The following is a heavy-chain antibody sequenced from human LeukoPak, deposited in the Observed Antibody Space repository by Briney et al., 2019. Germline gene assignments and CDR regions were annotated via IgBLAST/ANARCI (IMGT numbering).Heavy chain of an antibody. V-gene: IGHV1-69-2*01. Sequence: ASVKISCKVSGYTSTDYYMHWVQQAPGKGLEWMGLVDPEDGETIYAEKFQGRVTITADTSTDTAYMELSSLRSEDTAVYYCATEYGYSYPRGLIGYWGQGTLVTVSS. J-gene: IGHJ4*02. D-gene: IGHD5-18*01. CDR1: GYTSTDYY. CDR2: VDPEDGET. CDR3: ATEYGYSYPRGLIGY.